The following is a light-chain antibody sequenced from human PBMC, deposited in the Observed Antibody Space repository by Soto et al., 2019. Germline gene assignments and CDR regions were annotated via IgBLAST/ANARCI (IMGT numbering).Light chain of an antibody. CDR2: AAS. CDR3: QQGYRSPYT. V-gene: IGKV1-39*01. J-gene: IGKJ2*01. CDR1: QSINIY. Sequence: IQLTQSPSSLSASVGDRVTLTCRASQSINIYLNWYQQKPGKAPTLLIYAASSLQSGVPSRFSGGGSRTDFTLTISSLQTEDFATYYCQQGYRSPYTFGQGTKLEI.